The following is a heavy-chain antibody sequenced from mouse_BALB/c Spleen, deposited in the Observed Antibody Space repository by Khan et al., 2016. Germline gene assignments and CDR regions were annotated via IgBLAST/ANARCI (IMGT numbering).Heavy chain of an antibody. Sequence: VQLLQSGAELAKPGASLKLSCTASGYTFTHYWMHWLKQTPGQGLEWIGYINPSAGYTDYNHNFKDKSTLTADKSTSTVYMQLSSLTSEDSAVYFCARIEWRYVVDYWGQGTALTVSS. V-gene: IGHV1-7*01. D-gene: IGHD2-14*01. J-gene: IGHJ2*01. CDR3: ARIEWRYVVDY. CDR2: INPSAGYT. CDR1: GYTFTHYW.